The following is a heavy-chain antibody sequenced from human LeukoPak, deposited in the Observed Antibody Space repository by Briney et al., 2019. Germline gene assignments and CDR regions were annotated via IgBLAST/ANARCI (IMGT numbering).Heavy chain of an antibody. D-gene: IGHD6-19*01. CDR1: GYTFTSYG. V-gene: IGHV7-4-1*02. CDR2: ISTNTGNP. CDR3: ARTSSGWSSWGEYYYYYMDV. J-gene: IGHJ6*03. Sequence: ASVKVSCKASGYTFTSYGISWVRQAPGQGLEWMGWISTNTGNPTYAQGFTGRFVFSLDTSVSTAYLQISSLKAEDTAVYYCARTSSGWSSWGEYYYYYMDVWGKGTTVTVSS.